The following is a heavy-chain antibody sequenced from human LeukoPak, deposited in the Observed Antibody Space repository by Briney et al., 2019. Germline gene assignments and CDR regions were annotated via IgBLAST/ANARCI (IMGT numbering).Heavy chain of an antibody. CDR2: VSGSGAIA. D-gene: IGHD1-26*01. V-gene: IGHV3-23*01. Sequence: GGSLRLSCATSGFTFNNYAMSWVRQAPGKGLEWVSTVSGSGAIAYYTDSDKGRFTISRDNSKNTLYLQMSSLTAKDTAVYYCAKDRSIGTYYTFDSWGQGTLVTVSS. J-gene: IGHJ4*02. CDR3: AKDRSIGTYYTFDS. CDR1: GFTFNNYA.